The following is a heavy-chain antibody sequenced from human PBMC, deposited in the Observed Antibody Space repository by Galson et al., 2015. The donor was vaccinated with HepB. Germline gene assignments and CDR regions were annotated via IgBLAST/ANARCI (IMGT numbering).Heavy chain of an antibody. J-gene: IGHJ3*02. V-gene: IGHV1-69*04. Sequence: SVKVSCKASGGTFSSYAISWVRQAPGQGLEWMGRIIPILGIANYAQKFQGRVTITADKSTSTAYMELSSLRSEDTAVYYCAREGEMATPRAFDIWGQGTMVTVSS. D-gene: IGHD5-24*01. CDR1: GGTFSSYA. CDR2: IIPILGIA. CDR3: AREGEMATPRAFDI.